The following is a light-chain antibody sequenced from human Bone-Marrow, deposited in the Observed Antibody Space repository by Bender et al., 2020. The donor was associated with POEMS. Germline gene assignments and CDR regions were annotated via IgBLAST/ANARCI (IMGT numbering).Light chain of an antibody. Sequence: SFELTQAPSVSVSPGQTAVITCSGDPLSRRYAFWYQHKAGQAPLLVIFKDRQRPSGIPDRFSGSSSGTTATLTVTGVQADDEADYFCQASDTLGREVFGGGTKLTVI. CDR3: QASDTLGREV. V-gene: IGLV3-25*03. CDR2: KDR. J-gene: IGLJ2*01. CDR1: PLSRRY.